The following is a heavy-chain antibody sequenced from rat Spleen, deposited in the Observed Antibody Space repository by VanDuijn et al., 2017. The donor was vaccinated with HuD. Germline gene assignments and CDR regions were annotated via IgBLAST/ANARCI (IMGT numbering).Heavy chain of an antibody. CDR2: INTDGGTT. J-gene: IGHJ2*01. CDR3: ARREYGGFFGYFDY. CDR1: GFTFNYYY. V-gene: IGHV5-25*01. Sequence: EVQLVESGGGLVQPGRSMKLSCAASGFTFNYYYMAWVRQAPTKGLEWVASINTDGGTTYYPDSVKGRFTISRDNAENTVYLQMDSLRSEDTATYYCARREYGGFFGYFDYWGQGVMVTVSS. D-gene: IGHD1-11*01.